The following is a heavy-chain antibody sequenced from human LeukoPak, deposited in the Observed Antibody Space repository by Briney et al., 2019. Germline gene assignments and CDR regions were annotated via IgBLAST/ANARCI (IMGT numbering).Heavy chain of an antibody. CDR2: VYRDGST. D-gene: IGHD3-22*01. Sequence: PGGSLRLSCVASGFSFSDSWMSWVRQAPGKGLEWVSVVYRDGSTHYADSVKGRFTISRDNSNNTLYLQMNSLRAEDTAVYYCARGSYDSSGIRRGMDVWGQGTTVTVSS. CDR3: ARGSYDSSGIRRGMDV. J-gene: IGHJ6*02. CDR1: GFSFSDSW. V-gene: IGHV3-66*01.